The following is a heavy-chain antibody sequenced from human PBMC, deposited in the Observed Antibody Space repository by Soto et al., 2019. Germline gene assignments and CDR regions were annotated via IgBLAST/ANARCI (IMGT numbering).Heavy chain of an antibody. CDR1: GGSFSGYY. J-gene: IGHJ3*02. V-gene: IGHV4-34*01. D-gene: IGHD3-22*01. CDR3: ARAVITMIVVVDAFDI. Sequence: SETLSLTCAVYGGSFSGYYWSWIRQPPGKGLEWIGEINHSGSTNYNPSLKSRVTISVDTSKNQFSLKLSSVTAADTAVYYCARAVITMIVVVDAFDIWGQGTMVTV. CDR2: INHSGST.